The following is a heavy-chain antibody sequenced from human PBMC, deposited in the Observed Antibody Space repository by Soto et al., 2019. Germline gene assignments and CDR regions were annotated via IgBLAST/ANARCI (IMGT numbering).Heavy chain of an antibody. V-gene: IGHV1-69*13. J-gene: IGHJ6*02. CDR3: ARDSIVGADYYYYGMDV. CDR1: GGTFSSYA. Sequence: ASVKVSCKASGGTFSSYAISWVRQAPGQGLEWMGGIIPIFGTANYAQKLQGRVTITADESTSTAYMELSSLRSEDTAVYYCARDSIVGADYYYYGMDVWGQGTTVTVSS. CDR2: IIPIFGTA. D-gene: IGHD1-26*01.